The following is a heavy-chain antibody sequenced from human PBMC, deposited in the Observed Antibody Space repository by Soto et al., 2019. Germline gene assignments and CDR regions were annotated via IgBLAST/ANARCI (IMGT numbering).Heavy chain of an antibody. CDR1: GGSFSGYY. J-gene: IGHJ4*02. Sequence: SETLSLTCAVYGGSFSGYYWSWIRQPPGKGLEWIGEINHSGSTNYNPSLKSRVTISVDTSKNQFSLKLSSVTAADTAVYYCARGLRRITMVRGVFPAPFDYWGQGTLVTV. D-gene: IGHD3-10*01. CDR3: ARGLRRITMVRGVFPAPFDY. CDR2: INHSGST. V-gene: IGHV4-34*01.